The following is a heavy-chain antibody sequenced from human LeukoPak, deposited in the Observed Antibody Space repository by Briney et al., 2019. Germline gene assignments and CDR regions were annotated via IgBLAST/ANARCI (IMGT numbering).Heavy chain of an antibody. CDR2: IIPIFGTA. J-gene: IGHJ4*02. V-gene: IGHV1-69*13. CDR3: ARLSSSSTSFDY. D-gene: IGHD6-6*01. Sequence: SVKVSCKASGGSLSTYAINWVRQAPGQGLERMGGIIPIFGTANYAQKFQGRVTITADESTSTAYMELSSLRSEDTAVYYCARLSSSSTSFDYWGQGTLVTVSS. CDR1: GGSLSTYA.